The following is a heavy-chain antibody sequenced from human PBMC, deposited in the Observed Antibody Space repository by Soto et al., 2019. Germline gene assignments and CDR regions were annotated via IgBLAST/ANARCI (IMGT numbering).Heavy chain of an antibody. CDR2: ISSSSSTI. J-gene: IGHJ5*02. D-gene: IGHD3-16*02. Sequence: PGGSRRLSCVASGFTFSSYSMNWVRQAPGKGLEWVSYISSSSSTIYYADSVKGRFTISRDNAKNSLYLQMNSLRAEDTAVYYCARDPHYDYIWGSYRPRWFDPWGQGTLVTVSS. CDR1: GFTFSSYS. V-gene: IGHV3-48*01. CDR3: ARDPHYDYIWGSYRPRWFDP.